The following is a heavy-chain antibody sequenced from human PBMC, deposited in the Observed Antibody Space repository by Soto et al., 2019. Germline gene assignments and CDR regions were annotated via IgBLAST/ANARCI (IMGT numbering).Heavy chain of an antibody. V-gene: IGHV4-59*01. CDR3: ARGSSGWPPRLAY. Sequence: QVQLQESGPGLVKPSETLSLNCTVSGGPISSYYWSWIRQSPGKGLEWIGYIYYSGSTNYNPSLKSRVTISVDTSKSQFSLELSSVTAADTAVYYCARGSSGWPPRLAYWGQGTLVTVSS. CDR2: IYYSGST. CDR1: GGPISSYY. J-gene: IGHJ4*02. D-gene: IGHD6-19*01.